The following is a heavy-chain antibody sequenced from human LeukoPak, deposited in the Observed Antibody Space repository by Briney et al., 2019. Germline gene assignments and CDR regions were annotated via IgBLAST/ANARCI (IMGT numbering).Heavy chain of an antibody. CDR2: INPNSGVT. CDR1: GYTFTAYN. CDR3: ARDGPLGYYYFYMDV. V-gene: IGHV1-2*02. J-gene: IGHJ6*03. Sequence: GASVKVSCKASGYTFTAYNIYWVRQAPGQGPEWMGWINPNSGVTACAQKFQGRVNITRDTSIRTAYLDLAGLKSDDTAVYYCARDGPLGYYYFYMDVWGKGTTVIVSS.